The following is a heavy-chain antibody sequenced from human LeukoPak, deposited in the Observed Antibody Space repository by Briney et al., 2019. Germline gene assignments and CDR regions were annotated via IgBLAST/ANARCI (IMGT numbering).Heavy chain of an antibody. CDR2: INHSGST. CDR1: SESFRGYY. J-gene: IGHJ5*02. D-gene: IGHD3-22*01. V-gene: IGHV4-34*01. CDR3: ARGDDSSGYYYP. Sequence: SETLSLSCAVYSESFRGYYWSWIRQPPGKGLEWIGEINHSGSTNYNPSLKSRVTISVDTSKNQFSLKLSSVTAADTAVYYCARGDDSSGYYYPWGQGTLVTVSS.